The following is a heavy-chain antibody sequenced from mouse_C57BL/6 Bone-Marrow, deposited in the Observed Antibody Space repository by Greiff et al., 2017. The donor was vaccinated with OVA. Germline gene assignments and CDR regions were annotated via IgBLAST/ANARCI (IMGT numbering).Heavy chain of an antibody. CDR2: ISDGGSYT. J-gene: IGHJ4*01. Sequence: EVQRVESGGGLVKPGGSLKLSCAASGFTFSSYAMSWVRQTPEKRLEWVATISDGGSYTYYPDNVKGRFTISRDNAKNNLYLQMSHLKSEDTAMYYCARDFHYGSSVAMDYWGQGTSVTVSS. CDR3: ARDFHYGSSVAMDY. CDR1: GFTFSSYA. D-gene: IGHD1-1*01. V-gene: IGHV5-4*01.